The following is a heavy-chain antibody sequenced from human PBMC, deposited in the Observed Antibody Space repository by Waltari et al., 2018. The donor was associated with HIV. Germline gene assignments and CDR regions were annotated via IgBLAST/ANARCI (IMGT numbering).Heavy chain of an antibody. Sequence: EVQLVQSGGGLVQPGGSRRLSCAASGFSVSRYWMHWVRQIPGQGLVWVSRINTDENTINSADSVRGRLTISRDYAKNTLYLQMNSLRDEDTAMYYCVKDMFGEYDYWGQGTLVTVSS. V-gene: IGHV3-74*01. CDR3: VKDMFGEYDY. J-gene: IGHJ4*02. D-gene: IGHD3-10*02. CDR2: INTDENTI. CDR1: GFSVSRYW.